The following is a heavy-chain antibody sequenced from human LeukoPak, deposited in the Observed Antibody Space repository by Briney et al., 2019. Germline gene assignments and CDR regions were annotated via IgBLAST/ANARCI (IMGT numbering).Heavy chain of an antibody. CDR3: ARVWPDYDFWTGYLDY. J-gene: IGHJ4*02. Sequence: GGSLRLSCAASGFAFTSFPMFWVRQAPGKGPEYVSVINANGGSTFYADSVRGRFTISRDNSRNTLYLQMGSLRSDDTAVYYCARVWPDYDFWTGYLDYWGQGTLVAVSS. CDR2: INANGGST. CDR1: GFAFTSFP. D-gene: IGHD3-3*01. V-gene: IGHV3-64*02.